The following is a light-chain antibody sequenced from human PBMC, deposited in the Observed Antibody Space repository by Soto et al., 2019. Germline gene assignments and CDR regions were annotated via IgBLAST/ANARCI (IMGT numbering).Light chain of an antibody. CDR1: SSNIGNDY. J-gene: IGLJ3*02. CDR2: DND. V-gene: IGLV1-51*01. Sequence: QSVLTQPPSVSAAPGQKVTISCSGSSSNIGNDYVSWYQQLPGTAPKLLIYDNDKRPSEIPDRFSGSKSGTSGTLDITGLQTGDEADYFCGSWDSSLGSVVFGGGTKLTVL. CDR3: GSWDSSLGSVV.